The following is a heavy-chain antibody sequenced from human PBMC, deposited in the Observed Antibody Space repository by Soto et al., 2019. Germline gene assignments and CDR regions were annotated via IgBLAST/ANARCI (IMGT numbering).Heavy chain of an antibody. Sequence: EVQLVESGGGLVKPGGSLRLSCAASGFTFNNYNMNWVRQAPGKGLEWVSSISGSSSYIYYADSVKGRFTISRDNAKNALNLQMTYLSGENTAVYYCAGNRLKNGDRHQAGGDYGGQGTLVTVSS. CDR3: AGNRLKNGDRHQAGGDY. D-gene: IGHD5-12*01. CDR1: GFTFNNYN. J-gene: IGHJ4*02. CDR2: ISGSSSYI. V-gene: IGHV3-21*01.